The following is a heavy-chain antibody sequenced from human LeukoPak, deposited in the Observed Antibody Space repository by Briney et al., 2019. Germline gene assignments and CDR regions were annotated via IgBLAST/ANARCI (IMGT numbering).Heavy chain of an antibody. V-gene: IGHV3-74*01. J-gene: IGHJ4*02. CDR1: GFTFSNYW. Sequence: GGALRLSCAPSGFTFSNYWMHWVRQAPGKGLGWVSRINSEGSAATYAHSLKGRFTISRDNAKNTQYLQMNSLRAEDTAVYFCARGEDGLAYFDYWGQGTLVTVSS. CDR3: ARGEDGLAYFDY. CDR2: INSEGSAA. D-gene: IGHD5-24*01.